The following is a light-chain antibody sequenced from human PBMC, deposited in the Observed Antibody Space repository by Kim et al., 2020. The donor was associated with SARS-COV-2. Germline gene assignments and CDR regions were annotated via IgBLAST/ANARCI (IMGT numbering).Light chain of an antibody. CDR1: SGSIASTY. J-gene: IGLJ3*02. CDR2: ADN. CDR3: QSSDGSTWV. Sequence: GKTVTISCTRNSGSIASTYVQCYQQRPASAPTTVIYADNQRLSGVPDRFTASIDSSSNSASLTISGLKPEDEADYYCQSSDGSTWVFGRGTQLTVL. V-gene: IGLV6-57*03.